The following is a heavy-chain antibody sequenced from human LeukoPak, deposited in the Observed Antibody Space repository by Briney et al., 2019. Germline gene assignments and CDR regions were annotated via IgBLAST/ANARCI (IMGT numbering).Heavy chain of an antibody. CDR1: GGSFSGYY. D-gene: IGHD3-22*01. J-gene: IGHJ4*02. V-gene: IGHV4-34*01. CDR2: INHSGST. Sequence: SETLSLTCAVYGGSFSGYYWSWIRQPPGKGLEWIGEINHSGSTNYNPSLKSRVTISVDTSKNQFSLKLSSVTAADTAVYYCARYTEYYYDSSGYCDYWGQGTLVTVSS. CDR3: ARYTEYYYDSSGYCDY.